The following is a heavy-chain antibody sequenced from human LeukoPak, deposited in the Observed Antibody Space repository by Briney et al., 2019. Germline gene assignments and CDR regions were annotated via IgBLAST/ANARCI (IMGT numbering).Heavy chain of an antibody. D-gene: IGHD3-3*01. J-gene: IGHJ4*02. V-gene: IGHV3-23*01. Sequence: PGGSLRLSCAASGFTFSSYAMSWVRQAPGKGLEWVSAISGSGGSTYYADSVKGRFTISRDNSKNTLYLQMNSLRAEDTAVYYCARSPPGITIFGVVIQDYWGQGTLVTVSS. CDR1: GFTFSSYA. CDR2: ISGSGGST. CDR3: ARSPPGITIFGVVIQDY.